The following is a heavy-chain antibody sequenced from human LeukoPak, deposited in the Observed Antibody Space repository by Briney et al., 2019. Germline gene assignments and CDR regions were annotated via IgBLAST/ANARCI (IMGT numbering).Heavy chain of an antibody. D-gene: IGHD1-26*01. CDR3: AREGDLLRSLDY. CDR2: IYYSGST. Sequence: SETLSLTCTVSGGSISSYYWSWIRQPPGKGLEWIGYIYYSGSTYYNPSLKSRVTISVDTSKNQFSLKLSSVTAADTAVYYCAREGDLLRSLDYWGQGTLVTVSS. V-gene: IGHV4-59*12. J-gene: IGHJ4*02. CDR1: GGSISSYY.